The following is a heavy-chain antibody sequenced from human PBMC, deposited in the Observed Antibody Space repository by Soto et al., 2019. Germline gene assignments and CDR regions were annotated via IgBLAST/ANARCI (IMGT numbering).Heavy chain of an antibody. D-gene: IGHD6-13*01. Sequence: EVQLLESGGGLVQPGGSLRLSCAATGFTFSSYAMSWVRQAPGKGLEWVSAISGSGGSTYYADSVKGRFTISRDNSKNTLYLQMNSLRAEDTAVYYCAKGVSGYSYYDMDVWGQGTTVTVSS. CDR2: ISGSGGST. J-gene: IGHJ6*02. CDR3: AKGVSGYSYYDMDV. CDR1: GFTFSSYA. V-gene: IGHV3-23*01.